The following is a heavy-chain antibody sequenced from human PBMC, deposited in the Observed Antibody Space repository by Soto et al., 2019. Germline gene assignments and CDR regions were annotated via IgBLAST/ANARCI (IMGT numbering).Heavy chain of an antibody. CDR1: GGTFSSYA. D-gene: IGHD4-4*01. J-gene: IGHJ6*02. CDR3: AREGDSTYAGLRYYYYGMDV. CDR2: IIPIFGTA. V-gene: IGHV1-69*12. Sequence: QVQLVQSGAEVKKPGSSVKVSCKASGGTFSSYAISWVRQAPGQGLEWMGGIIPIFGTANYAQKFQGRVTITADESTSTAYRELSSLRSEDTAVYYCAREGDSTYAGLRYYYYGMDVWGQGTTVTVSS.